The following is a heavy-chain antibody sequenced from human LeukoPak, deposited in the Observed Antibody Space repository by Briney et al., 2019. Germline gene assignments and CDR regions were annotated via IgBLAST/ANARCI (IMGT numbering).Heavy chain of an antibody. CDR1: GDSISSGGYS. CDR2: IYHSGST. CDR3: ARRVVPAAISHPLNWFDP. J-gene: IGHJ5*02. Sequence: PSETLSLTCAVSGDSISSGGYSWSWIRQPPGKGLEWIGSIYHSGSTNYNPSLKSRVTISVDTSKNQFSLKLSSVTAADTAVYYCARRVVPAAISHPLNWFDPWGQGTLVTVSS. V-gene: IGHV4-30-2*03. D-gene: IGHD2-2*02.